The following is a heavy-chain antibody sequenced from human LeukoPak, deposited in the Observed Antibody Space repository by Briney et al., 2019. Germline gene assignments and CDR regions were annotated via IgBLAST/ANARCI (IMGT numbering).Heavy chain of an antibody. Sequence: SETPSLTCTVSGGSISSYYWSWIRQPAGKGLEWIGRIYTSGSTNYNPSLKSRVTMSVDTSKNQFSLELSSVTAADTAVYYCAREGDGLWFGEHHFDYWGQGTLVTVSS. J-gene: IGHJ4*02. V-gene: IGHV4-4*07. CDR1: GGSISSYY. CDR2: IYTSGST. CDR3: AREGDGLWFGEHHFDY. D-gene: IGHD3-10*01.